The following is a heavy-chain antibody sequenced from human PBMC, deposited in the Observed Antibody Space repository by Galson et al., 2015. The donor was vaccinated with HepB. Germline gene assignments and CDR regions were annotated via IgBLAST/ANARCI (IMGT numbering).Heavy chain of an antibody. CDR2: ITSTSSYT. J-gene: IGHJ2*01. Sequence: SLRLSCAASGFTFSTYSMNWVRQTPGKGLEWVSSITSTSSYTHYADSVRGRFTISRDNAKKSLYLQMNSLRADDTAVYYCAREGGGSGTFTTSTWYFDLWGRGTLVTVSS. V-gene: IGHV3-21*01. CDR3: AREGGGSGTFTTSTWYFDL. D-gene: IGHD3-10*01. CDR1: GFTFSTYS.